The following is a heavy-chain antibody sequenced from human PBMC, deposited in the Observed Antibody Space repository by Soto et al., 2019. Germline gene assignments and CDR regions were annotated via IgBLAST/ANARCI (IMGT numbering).Heavy chain of an antibody. J-gene: IGHJ6*02. CDR1: GFTFSSYG. CDR3: AKDMYYYDSSGYYYYYGMDV. D-gene: IGHD3-22*01. CDR2: ISYDGSNK. V-gene: IGHV3-30*18. Sequence: GESLKISCAASGFTFSSYGLHWVRQAPGKGLEWVAVISYDGSNKYYADSVKGRFTISRDNSKNTLYLQMNSLRAEDTAVYYCAKDMYYYDSSGYYYYYGMDVWGQGTTVTVSS.